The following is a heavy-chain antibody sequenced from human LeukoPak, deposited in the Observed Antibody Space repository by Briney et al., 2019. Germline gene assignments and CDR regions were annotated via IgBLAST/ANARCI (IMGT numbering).Heavy chain of an antibody. CDR1: GGSISSGSYY. D-gene: IGHD5-24*01. V-gene: IGHV4-61*02. CDR3: AREFARDGYNFVY. CDR2: IYTSGST. J-gene: IGHJ4*02. Sequence: SETLSLTCTVSGGSISSGSYYWSWIRQPAGKGLEWIGRIYTSGSTNYNPSLKSRVTISVDTSKNQFSLKLSSVTAADTAVYYCAREFARDGYNFVYWGEGTLVTVSS.